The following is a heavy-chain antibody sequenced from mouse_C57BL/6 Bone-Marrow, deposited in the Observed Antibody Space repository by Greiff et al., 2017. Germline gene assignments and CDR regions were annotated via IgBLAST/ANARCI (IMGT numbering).Heavy chain of an antibody. CDR2: ISDGGSYT. J-gene: IGHJ2*01. CDR3: ARGNWDEGGFDY. D-gene: IGHD4-1*01. Sequence: EVKLQESGGGLVKPGGSLKLSCAASGFTFSSYAMSWVRQTPEKRLEWVATISDGGSYTYYPDNVKGRFTISRDKAKNNLYLQMSHLKSEDTAMYYCARGNWDEGGFDYWGQGTTLTVSS. V-gene: IGHV5-4*03. CDR1: GFTFSSYA.